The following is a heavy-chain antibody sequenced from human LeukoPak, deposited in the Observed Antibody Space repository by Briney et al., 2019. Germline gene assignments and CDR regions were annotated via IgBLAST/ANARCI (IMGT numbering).Heavy chain of an antibody. CDR1: GFTFDDYG. CDR3: ARPSYCGNDCYYYFDS. J-gene: IGHJ4*02. D-gene: IGHD2-21*02. CDR2: INWNGGST. V-gene: IGHV3-20*04. Sequence: GGSLRLSCAASGFTFDDYGMSWVRQAPGKGLEWVSGINWNGGSTVYADSVKGRFTISRDNAKNSLFLQMNNLRAEDTAVYYCARPSYCGNDCYYYFDSWGQGALVTVSS.